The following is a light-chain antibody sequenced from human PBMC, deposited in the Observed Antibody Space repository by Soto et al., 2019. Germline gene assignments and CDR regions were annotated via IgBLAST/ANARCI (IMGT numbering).Light chain of an antibody. Sequence: IQMTQSPSSLSSSVGDSVTVTCRASQSITIYFNWYQQKPVKAPTLPIYGASSLQSGVPSRFAGGGSRTYFICSIRSRRPEDFATYYCQQSYRSPYTFGQGTKLEIK. CDR1: QSITIY. CDR3: QQSYRSPYT. CDR2: GAS. V-gene: IGKV1-39*01. J-gene: IGKJ2*01.